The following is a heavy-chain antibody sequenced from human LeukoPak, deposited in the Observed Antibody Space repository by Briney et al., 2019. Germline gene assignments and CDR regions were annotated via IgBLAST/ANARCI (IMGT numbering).Heavy chain of an antibody. CDR2: IYYSGST. Sequence: SETLSLTCTVSGGSISSYYWSWIRQPPGKGLEWIGYIYYSGSTNYNPSLKSRVTISVDTSKNQFSLKLSSVTAADTAVYYCARFGASRAIDYWGQGTLVTVSS. V-gene: IGHV4-59*01. CDR1: GGSISSYY. CDR3: ARFGASRAIDY. J-gene: IGHJ4*02. D-gene: IGHD3-10*01.